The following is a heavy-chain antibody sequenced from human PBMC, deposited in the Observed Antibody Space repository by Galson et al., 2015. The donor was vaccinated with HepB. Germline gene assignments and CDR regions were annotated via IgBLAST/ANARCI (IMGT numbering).Heavy chain of an antibody. CDR2: ISGSGGST. CDR1: GFTFSSYA. D-gene: IGHD5-12*01. CDR3: AKDGRGYSGYDYKLSDY. J-gene: IGHJ4*02. V-gene: IGHV3-23*01. Sequence: SLRLSCAASGFTFSSYAMSWVRQAPGKGLEWVSAISGSGGSTYYADSVKGRFTISRDNSKNTLYLQMNSLRAEDTAVYYCAKDGRGYSGYDYKLSDYWGQGTLVTVSS.